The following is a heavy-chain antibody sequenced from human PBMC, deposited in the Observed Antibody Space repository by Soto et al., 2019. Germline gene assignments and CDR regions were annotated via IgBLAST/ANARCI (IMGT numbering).Heavy chain of an antibody. CDR3: ARDSSSWMYNSFDP. CDR2: INTGNGHP. V-gene: IGHV1-3*05. Sequence: QVQLVQSAAEEKKPGASVKLSCKASGYDFIDYAIHWVRQAPGQGLEWMGWINTGNGHPIYSQRFQGRLTFPRDTSARTAYMELSSLSSDDTAVYYCARDSSSWMYNSFDPWGQGTLVTVSP. J-gene: IGHJ5*02. CDR1: GYDFIDYA. D-gene: IGHD6-13*01.